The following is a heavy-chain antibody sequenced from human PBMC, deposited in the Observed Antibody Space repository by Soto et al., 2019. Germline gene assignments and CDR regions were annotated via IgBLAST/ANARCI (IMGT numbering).Heavy chain of an antibody. CDR2: ISSYGADT. D-gene: IGHD6-19*01. Sequence: VRLSCSASGFTFNSYAMHWVRQAPGKGLEFVSAISSYGADTYYADSVKGRFAISRDNSKNTLYLQMSSLRAEDTALYYCVKEGYMRSDWYGQFDYWGQGALVTVPS. CDR3: VKEGYMRSDWYGQFDY. CDR1: GFTFNSYA. J-gene: IGHJ4*02. V-gene: IGHV3-64D*06.